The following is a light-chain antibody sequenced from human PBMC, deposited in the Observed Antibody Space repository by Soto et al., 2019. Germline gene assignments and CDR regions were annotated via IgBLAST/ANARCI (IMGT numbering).Light chain of an antibody. Sequence: EIVLTQSPGTLYLSPGERATLACRASQSVGGNYLAWYQQKPGQAPRLLVYAASTRATGIPDRFSGSGSGTDFSLTISRLETEDFSVYYCQQYGSSLRTFGQGTKLEIK. J-gene: IGKJ2*01. CDR1: QSVGGNY. V-gene: IGKV3-20*01. CDR3: QQYGSSLRT. CDR2: AAS.